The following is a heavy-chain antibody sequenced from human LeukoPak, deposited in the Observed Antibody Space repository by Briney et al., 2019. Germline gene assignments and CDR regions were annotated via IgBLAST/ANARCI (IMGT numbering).Heavy chain of an antibody. J-gene: IGHJ4*02. CDR2: IYHSGST. CDR3: ARGGSNHAYFDY. Sequence: PSQTLSLTCTVSGGSISSGGYYWSWIRQPPGKGLEWIGYIYHSGSTYYNPSLKSRVTISVDRSKNQFSLKLSSVTAADTAVYYCARGGSNHAYFDYWGQGTLVTVSS. CDR1: GGSISSGGYY. D-gene: IGHD1-26*01. V-gene: IGHV4-30-2*01.